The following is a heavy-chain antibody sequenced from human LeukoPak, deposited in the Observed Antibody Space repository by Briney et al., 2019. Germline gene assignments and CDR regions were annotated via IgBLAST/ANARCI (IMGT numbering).Heavy chain of an antibody. Sequence: GGSLRLSCAASGFTFSRHWMNWLRLAPGKGLEWVASIKQDGTETYHVDSVKGRFTISRDDAKNSLSLQMNSLRADDTAVYYCARGDHYVSYVDFYDYWGQGTLVTVSS. V-gene: IGHV3-7*04. CDR3: ARGDHYVSYVDFYDY. D-gene: IGHD3-16*01. J-gene: IGHJ4*02. CDR1: GFTFSRHW. CDR2: IKQDGTET.